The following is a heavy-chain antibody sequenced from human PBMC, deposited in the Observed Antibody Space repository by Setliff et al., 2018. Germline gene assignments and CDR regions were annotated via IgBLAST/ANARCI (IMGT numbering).Heavy chain of an antibody. J-gene: IGHJ4*02. Sequence: PGESLRLSCAASGFTFTSYSFNWVRQAPGKGLEWISYLSSTSETVYYADSVRGRFTISRDNAKNSLYLQMNSLRAEDTAVYYCARVGSSSSPDYWGQGTPVTVSS. CDR2: LSSTSETV. D-gene: IGHD6-13*01. CDR1: GFTFTSYS. V-gene: IGHV3-48*01. CDR3: ARVGSSSSPDY.